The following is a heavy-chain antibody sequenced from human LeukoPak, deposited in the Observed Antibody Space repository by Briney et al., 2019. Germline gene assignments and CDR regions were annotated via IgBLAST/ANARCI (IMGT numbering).Heavy chain of an antibody. J-gene: IGHJ5*02. CDR3: ARGIAARLVWFDP. CDR2: IYYSGST. D-gene: IGHD6-6*01. Sequence: SETLSLTCTVSGGSISSHYWSWIRQPPGKGLEWIGYIYYSGSTNYNPSLKSRVTISVDTSKNQFSLKLSSVTAADTAVYYCARGIAARLVWFDPWGQGTLVTVSS. V-gene: IGHV4-59*11. CDR1: GGSISSHY.